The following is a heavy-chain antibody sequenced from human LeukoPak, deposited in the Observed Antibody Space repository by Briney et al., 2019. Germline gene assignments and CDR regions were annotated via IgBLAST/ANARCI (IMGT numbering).Heavy chain of an antibody. Sequence: GGSLRLSCAASGFTFSSYAMSWVRQAPGKGLEWVSGISGSDGSTNYADSVKGRFTISRENSKNTLYLQMNSLRAEDTAVYYCARVVTALSGSYYTGYYYYMDVWGKGTTVTISS. CDR2: ISGSDGST. CDR1: GFTFSSYA. CDR3: ARVVTALSGSYYTGYYYYMDV. J-gene: IGHJ6*03. V-gene: IGHV3-23*01. D-gene: IGHD3-10*01.